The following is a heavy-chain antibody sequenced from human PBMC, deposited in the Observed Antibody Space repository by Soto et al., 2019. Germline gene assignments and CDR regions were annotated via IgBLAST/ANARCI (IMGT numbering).Heavy chain of an antibody. J-gene: IGHJ4*02. CDR2: IYHSGST. Sequence: PSETLSLTCAVSGGSISSNNWWSWVREPPGKGLEWIGEIYHSGSTNYNPSLKSRVTISVDKSKNQFSLKVRSVTAADTAVYYCASVGSGYDPHFDFWGQGTLVTVSS. D-gene: IGHD5-12*01. CDR3: ASVGSGYDPHFDF. CDR1: GGSISSNNW. V-gene: IGHV4-4*02.